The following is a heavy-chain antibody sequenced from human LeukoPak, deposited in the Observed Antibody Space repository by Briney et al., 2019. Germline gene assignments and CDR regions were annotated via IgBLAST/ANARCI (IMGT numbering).Heavy chain of an antibody. D-gene: IGHD3-10*01. CDR1: GGSFSGYY. J-gene: IGHJ5*02. Sequence: SETLSLTCAVYGGSFSGYYWSWIRQPPGKGLEWIGEINHSGSTNYNPSLKSRVTISVDTSKNQFSLKVSSVTAAGTAVYYCARGDRGYYGSSWFDPWGQGTLVTVSS. CDR3: ARGDRGYYGSSWFDP. CDR2: INHSGST. V-gene: IGHV4-34*01.